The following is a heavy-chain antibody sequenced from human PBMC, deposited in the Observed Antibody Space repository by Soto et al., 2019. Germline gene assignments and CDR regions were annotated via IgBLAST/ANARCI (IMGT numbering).Heavy chain of an antibody. CDR1: GGSISSYY. CDR3: ARAIVEVPLFAY. Sequence: SETLSLTCTVSGGSISSYYWSWIRQPPGKGLEWIGYIYYSGSTNYNPSLKSRVTISVDTSKNQFSLKLSSVTAADTAVYYCARAIVEVPLFAYWGQGTLVTVSS. CDR2: IYYSGST. V-gene: IGHV4-59*01. D-gene: IGHD3-22*01. J-gene: IGHJ4*02.